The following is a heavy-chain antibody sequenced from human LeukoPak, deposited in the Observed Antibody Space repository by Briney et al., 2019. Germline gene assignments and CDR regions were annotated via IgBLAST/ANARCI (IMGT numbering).Heavy chain of an antibody. Sequence: SETLSLTCTVSGGSISSSSYYWGWIRQPPGKGLEWIGSIYYSGSTYYNPSLKSRVTIYVDTSKNQFSLKVSSVTAADTAVYYCAPAYVWGSFRTFNYWGQGTLVTVSS. CDR2: IYYSGST. CDR1: GGSISSSSYY. V-gene: IGHV4-39*01. CDR3: APAYVWGSFRTFNY. J-gene: IGHJ4*02. D-gene: IGHD3-16*02.